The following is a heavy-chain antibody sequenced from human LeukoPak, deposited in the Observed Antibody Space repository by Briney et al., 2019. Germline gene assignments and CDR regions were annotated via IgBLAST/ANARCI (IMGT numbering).Heavy chain of an antibody. D-gene: IGHD1-14*01. V-gene: IGHV1-18*01. J-gene: IGHJ5*02. Sequence: GASVKVSCKASGYTFTSYGISWVRQAPGQGLEWMGWISAYNGNTNYAQKLQGRVTMTTDTSTSTAYMELRSLRSDDTAVYYCAGVSSPLQYNWFDPWGQGTLVAVSS. CDR1: GYTFTSYG. CDR2: ISAYNGNT. CDR3: AGVSSPLQYNWFDP.